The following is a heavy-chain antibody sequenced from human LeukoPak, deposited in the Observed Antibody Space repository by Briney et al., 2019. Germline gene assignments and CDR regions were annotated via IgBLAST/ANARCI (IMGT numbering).Heavy chain of an antibody. V-gene: IGHV4-59*01. Sequence: PSETLSLTCTVSGGSLSTYYWSWIRQPPGKGLEWIGYIYNSGSTNYSPSLRSRVTISVDTSKNQFSLKLSSVTAADTAVYYCARDSREYYYGSASPMDVWGQGTTVTVSS. CDR2: IYNSGST. CDR1: GGSLSTYY. D-gene: IGHD3-10*01. CDR3: ARDSREYYYGSASPMDV. J-gene: IGHJ6*02.